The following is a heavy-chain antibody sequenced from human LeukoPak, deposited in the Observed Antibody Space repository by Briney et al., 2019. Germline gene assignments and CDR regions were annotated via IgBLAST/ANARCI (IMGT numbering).Heavy chain of an antibody. CDR1: GYTFTSYY. V-gene: IGHV1-46*01. CDR3: ARDTLVRITIVRGVHYGMDV. J-gene: IGHJ6*02. CDR2: INPSGGST. D-gene: IGHD3-10*01. Sequence: ASVKVSCKASGYTFTSYYMHWVRQAPGQGLEWMGIINPSGGSTSYAQKFQGRVTMTRDTSTSTVYMELSSLRSEDTAVYYCARDTLVRITIVRGVHYGMDVWGQGTTVTVSS.